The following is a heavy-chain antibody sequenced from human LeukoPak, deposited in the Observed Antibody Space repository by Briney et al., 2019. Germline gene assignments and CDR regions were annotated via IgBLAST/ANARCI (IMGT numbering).Heavy chain of an antibody. CDR3: ARAQRGLPFDY. J-gene: IGHJ4*02. Sequence: SETLSLTCDVSGGSISSGLYSWSWIRQPPGMGLEWIGYIYYIGSTNYNPSLKSRVTISIDTSKNQFSLKLSSVTAADTAVYYCARAQRGLPFDYWGQGTLVTVSS. D-gene: IGHD4-11*01. V-gene: IGHV4-61*01. CDR1: GGSISSGLYS. CDR2: IYYIGST.